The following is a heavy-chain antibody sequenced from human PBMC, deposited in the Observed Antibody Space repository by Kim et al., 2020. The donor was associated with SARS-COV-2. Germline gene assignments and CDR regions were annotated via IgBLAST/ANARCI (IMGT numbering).Heavy chain of an antibody. D-gene: IGHD3-9*01. CDR1: GFTFSDYY. J-gene: IGHJ4*02. Sequence: GGSLRLSCAASGFTFSDYYMSWIRQAPGKGLEWVSYISSSGSTIYYADSVKGRFTISRDNAKNSLYLQINSLRAEDTAVYYCARPHYYDILTGYTDYYFDYWGQGTLVTVSS. CDR3: ARPHYYDILTGYTDYYFDY. CDR2: ISSSGSTI. V-gene: IGHV3-11*01.